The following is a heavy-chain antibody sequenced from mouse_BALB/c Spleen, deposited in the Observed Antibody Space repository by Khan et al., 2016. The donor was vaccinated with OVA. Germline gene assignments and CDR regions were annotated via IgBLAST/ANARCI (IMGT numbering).Heavy chain of an antibody. D-gene: IGHD2-14*01. J-gene: IGHJ2*01. CDR3: ARNYRYDEDFDY. V-gene: IGHV14-3*02. CDR2: IDPANGNT. CDR1: GFNIKDTY. Sequence: VRLQQSGAELVKPGASVKLSCTASGFNIKDTYMHWVKQRPEQGLEWIGRIDPANGNTKYDPKFQGKATITADTSSNTAYLQLSSLTSEDTAVYYCARNYRYDEDFDYWGQGTTLTVSS.